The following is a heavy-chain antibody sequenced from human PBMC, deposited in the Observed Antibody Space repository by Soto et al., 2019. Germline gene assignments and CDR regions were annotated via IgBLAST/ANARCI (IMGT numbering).Heavy chain of an antibody. Sequence: QVQLVQSGAEEKKPGASVKVSCKASGYTFTSYAMHWVRQAPGQRLEWMGWINAGNGNTKYSQKFQGRVTITRDTSASTAYMELSNLRSEDTAVYYCARGTPVWFDPWGQGTLVTVSS. CDR2: INAGNGNT. CDR1: GYTFTSYA. J-gene: IGHJ5*02. V-gene: IGHV1-3*05. D-gene: IGHD3-10*01. CDR3: ARGTPVWFDP.